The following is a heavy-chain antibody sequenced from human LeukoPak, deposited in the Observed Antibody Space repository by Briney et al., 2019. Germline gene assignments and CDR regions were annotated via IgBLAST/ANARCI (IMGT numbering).Heavy chain of an antibody. D-gene: IGHD5/OR15-5a*01. CDR3: AKSYIKRQQIIRIVSGHYFDF. CDR1: GFTFSTYG. Sequence: GRSLRLSCAASGFTFSTYGMHWVRQAPGKGLEWVAVISNDGRDKYSADSVKGRFTISRDNSKNTLYLQMNSLRAEDTAVYFCAKSYIKRQQIIRIVSGHYFDFWGRGTRVIVSS. CDR2: ISNDGRDK. J-gene: IGHJ4*02. V-gene: IGHV3-30*18.